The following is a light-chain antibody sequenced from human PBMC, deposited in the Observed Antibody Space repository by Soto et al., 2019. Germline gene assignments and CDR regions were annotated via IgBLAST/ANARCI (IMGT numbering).Light chain of an antibody. Sequence: EIVLTQSPGTLSLSPGERATLSCRASQRISNSYLAWYQQKPGQAPRLRLYDASSRATGIPDRVSGSGSGTDFTLSSSSLEPEDFAVYYCQQRSNWLITFGQGTRLEIK. CDR2: DAS. CDR3: QQRSNWLIT. J-gene: IGKJ5*01. V-gene: IGKV3D-20*02. CDR1: QRISNSY.